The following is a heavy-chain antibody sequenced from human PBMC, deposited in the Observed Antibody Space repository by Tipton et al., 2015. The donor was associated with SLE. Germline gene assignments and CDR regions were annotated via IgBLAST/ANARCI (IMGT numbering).Heavy chain of an antibody. CDR1: GGSIIHNY. V-gene: IGHV4-59*01. J-gene: IGHJ6*03. Sequence: TLSLTCTVSGGSIIHNYWSWIRQPPGKGLEWIGYIYSSGSTNYNPSLKSRVTISVDTSKNQFSLKLSSVTAADTAVYYCARSLKGYYYYYYYMDVWGKGTTVTVSS. CDR3: ARSLKGYYYYYYYMDV. CDR2: IYSSGST.